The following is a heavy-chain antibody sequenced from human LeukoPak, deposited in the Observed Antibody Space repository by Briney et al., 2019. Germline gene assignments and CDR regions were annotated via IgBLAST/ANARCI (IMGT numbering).Heavy chain of an antibody. CDR3: ARRRWNPGPFDY. CDR1: GFTFSSYS. J-gene: IGHJ4*02. V-gene: IGHV3-21*04. Sequence: GGSLRLSCAASGFTFSSYSMNWVRQAPGKGLEWVSSISSSSSYIYYADSVKGRFTISRDNAKNSLYLQMNSLRAEDTALYYCARRRWNPGPFDYWGQGTLVTVSS. CDR2: ISSSSSYI. D-gene: IGHD1-1*01.